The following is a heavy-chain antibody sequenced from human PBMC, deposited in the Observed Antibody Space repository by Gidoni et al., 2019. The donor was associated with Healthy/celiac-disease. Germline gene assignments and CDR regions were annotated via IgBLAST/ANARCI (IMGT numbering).Heavy chain of an antibody. CDR2: IYYSGST. CDR3: ARHPTYYYDSSGPQSTDLHAFDI. Sequence: QLQLQESGPGLVKPSETLSLTCTVSGGSISSSSYYWGWIRQPPGKGLEWIGSIYYSGSTYYNPSLKSRVTISVDTSKNQFSLKLSSVTAADTAVYYCARHPTYYYDSSGPQSTDLHAFDIWGQGTMVTVSS. V-gene: IGHV4-39*01. J-gene: IGHJ3*02. CDR1: GGSISSSSYY. D-gene: IGHD3-22*01.